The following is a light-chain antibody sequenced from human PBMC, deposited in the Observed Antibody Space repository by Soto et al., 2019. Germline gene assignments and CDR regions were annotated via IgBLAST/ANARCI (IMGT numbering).Light chain of an antibody. CDR2: SAS. CDR1: HSVSSNY. V-gene: IGKV3-20*01. J-gene: IGKJ5*01. CDR3: QNYNSAPIT. Sequence: EIVLTQSPGTLSLSPGERATLSCRASHSVSSNYLAWYQQKFGQAPRLLIYSASSRATGIPDRFSGSGSGTNFTLTISSLQPEDVGTYYCQNYNSAPITFGQGTRLEI.